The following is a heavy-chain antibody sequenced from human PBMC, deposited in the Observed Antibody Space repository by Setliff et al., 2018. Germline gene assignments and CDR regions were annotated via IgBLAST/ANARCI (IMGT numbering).Heavy chain of an antibody. Sequence: SGPTLVNPTQPLTLTCTFSGFSLSTSGVGVGWIRQPPGKALEWLALIYWDDDKRYSPSLKSRLTTTKDTSKNQVVLTMTNMDPVDTATYYGARCITIFGVVIPNAFDYWGQGTLVTVSS. CDR3: ARCITIFGVVIPNAFDY. D-gene: IGHD3-3*01. J-gene: IGHJ4*02. CDR1: GFSLSTSGVG. CDR2: IYWDDDK. V-gene: IGHV2-5*02.